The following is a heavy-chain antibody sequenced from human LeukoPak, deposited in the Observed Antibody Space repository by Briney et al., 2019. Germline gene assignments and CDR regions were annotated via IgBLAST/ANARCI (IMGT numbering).Heavy chain of an antibody. CDR3: ANTRDDCSRSSCSFL. Sequence: GGSLRLSCAASGFTFSSYGMHWVRQAPGKGLEWVAVIWYDGSNKYYADSVKGRFTISRDNSKNTLYLQMNSLRAEDTAVYYCANTRDDCSRSSCSFLWGQGTLVTVSS. CDR2: IWYDGSNK. CDR1: GFTFSSYG. D-gene: IGHD2-2*01. V-gene: IGHV3-33*06. J-gene: IGHJ4*02.